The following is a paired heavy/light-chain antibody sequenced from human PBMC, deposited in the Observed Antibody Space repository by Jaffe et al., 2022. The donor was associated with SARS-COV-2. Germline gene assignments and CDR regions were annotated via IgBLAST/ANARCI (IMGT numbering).Heavy chain of an antibody. CDR2: IFPVDSDT. CDR3: VTQQHYDFPFDY. CDR1: GYSFTSYW. J-gene: IGHJ4*02. Sequence: EVQLVQSGAEVIQPGESLKISCKGSGYSFTSYWIGWVRQMPGEGLEWMGIIFPVDSDTRYSPSFQGQVTISADKSISTAYLQWSSLKASDTAMYYCVTQQHYDFPFDYWGQGTLVTVSS. V-gene: IGHV5-51*01. D-gene: IGHD3-3*01.
Light chain of an antibody. CDR2: DNN. CDR1: SSNIGNNY. J-gene: IGLJ1*01. V-gene: IGLV1-51*01. Sequence: QSVLTQPPSVSAAPGQKVTISCSGSSSNIGNNYVSWYQQFPGTAPKLLIYDNNKRPSGIPDRFSGSKSGTSATLGITGLQTGDEADYYCGTWDNSLSAGVFGTGTKVTVL. CDR3: GTWDNSLSAGV.